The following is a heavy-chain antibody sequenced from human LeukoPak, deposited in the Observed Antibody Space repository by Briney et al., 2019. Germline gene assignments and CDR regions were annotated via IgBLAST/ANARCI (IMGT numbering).Heavy chain of an antibody. J-gene: IGHJ4*02. Sequence: PSETLSLTCTVSGYSISSGYYWSWIRQPPGKGLEWIGYIYYSGSTNYNPSLKSRVTISVDTSKNQFSLKLSSVTAADTAVYYCARGPPYYDILTGYFDYWGQGALVTVSS. V-gene: IGHV4-61*01. CDR3: ARGPPYYDILTGYFDY. CDR1: GYSISSGYY. CDR2: IYYSGST. D-gene: IGHD3-9*01.